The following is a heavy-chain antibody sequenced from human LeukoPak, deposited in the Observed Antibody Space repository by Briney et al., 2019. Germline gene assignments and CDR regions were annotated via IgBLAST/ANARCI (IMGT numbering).Heavy chain of an antibody. CDR3: TRTVLDCKNGVCYDY. V-gene: IGHV1-46*01. CDR1: GYTFTSYY. J-gene: IGHJ4*02. D-gene: IGHD2-8*01. Sequence: ASVKVSCKASGYTFTSYYMHWVRQAPGQGLEWMGIINPSGGSTSYAQKFQGGVTMTRDTSTSTVYMELSSLRSDDTAVYYCTRTVLDCKNGVCYDYWGQGTLVTVSS. CDR2: INPSGGST.